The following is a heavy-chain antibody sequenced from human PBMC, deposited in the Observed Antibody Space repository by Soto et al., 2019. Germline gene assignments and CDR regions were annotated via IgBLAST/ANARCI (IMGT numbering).Heavy chain of an antibody. J-gene: IGHJ4*02. V-gene: IGHV3-21*02. Sequence: VQLVESGGGLVAPGGSLRLSCVASGFALTTYTMNWVRQGPGTGLEWVSSINGRSNYKYYSDSVKGRFTVSRDNAQNSLFLQMSRLGPEDTAVYYCVREDGVVGASSAFDSWGQGTLVTVSS. CDR3: VREDGVVGASSAFDS. D-gene: IGHD1-26*01. CDR1: GFALTTYT. CDR2: INGRSNYK.